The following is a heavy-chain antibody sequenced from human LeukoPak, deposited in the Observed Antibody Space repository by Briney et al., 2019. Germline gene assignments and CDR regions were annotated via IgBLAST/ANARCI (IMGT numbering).Heavy chain of an antibody. CDR3: ARARGDPDYFDY. V-gene: IGHV4-4*07. D-gene: IGHD3-16*01. CDR2: IYTSGST. J-gene: IGHJ4*02. Sequence: SETLSLTCTVCGGSMNSYYWSWIRQPAGKGLEWIGRIYTSGSTNYNPSLKSRVTISVDKSKNQFSLKLSSVTDADMSVYYCARARGDPDYFDYWGQGTLVTVSS. CDR1: GGSMNSYY.